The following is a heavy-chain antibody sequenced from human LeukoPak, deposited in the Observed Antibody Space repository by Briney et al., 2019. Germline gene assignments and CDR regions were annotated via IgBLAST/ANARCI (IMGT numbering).Heavy chain of an antibody. D-gene: IGHD1-14*01. J-gene: IGHJ6*02. CDR2: ISGSGGST. CDR1: GFTFSSYA. CDR3: AKVSGGGLYYDGMDV. Sequence: HTGGSLRLSCAASGFTFSSYAMSWVRQAPGKGLEWVSAISGSGGSTYYADSVKGRFTISRDNSKNTLYLQMNSLRAEDTAVYYCAKVSGGGLYYDGMDVWGQGTTVTVSS. V-gene: IGHV3-23*01.